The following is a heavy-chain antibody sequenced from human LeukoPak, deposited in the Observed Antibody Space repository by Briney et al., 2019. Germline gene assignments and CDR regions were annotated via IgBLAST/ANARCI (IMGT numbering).Heavy chain of an antibody. Sequence: SETLSLTCTVSGDSISSYYWSWIRQPAGKGLERIGRIHTSGTSDYNPSLKSRITTSVDTSKNQFSLKLSFVTAADTAVYYCVRVGSSSWYGNWFGPWGQGTLVTVSS. D-gene: IGHD6-13*01. CDR1: GDSISSYY. J-gene: IGHJ5*02. CDR2: IHTSGTS. CDR3: VRVGSSSWYGNWFGP. V-gene: IGHV4-4*07.